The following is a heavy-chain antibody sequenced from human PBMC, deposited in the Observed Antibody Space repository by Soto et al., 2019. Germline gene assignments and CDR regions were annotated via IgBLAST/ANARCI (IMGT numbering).Heavy chain of an antibody. V-gene: IGHV1-69*01. CDR3: ARVNAEYSSSSFVWFDP. CDR1: GGTFSSYA. D-gene: IGHD6-6*01. J-gene: IGHJ5*02. CDR2: IIPIFGTA. Sequence: QVQLVQSGAEVKKPVSSVKVSCKASGGTFSSYAISWVRQAPGQRLEWMGGIIPIFGTANYAQKFQGRVTITADESTSTAYMELSSLRSEDTAVYYCARVNAEYSSSSFVWFDPWGQGTLVTVSS.